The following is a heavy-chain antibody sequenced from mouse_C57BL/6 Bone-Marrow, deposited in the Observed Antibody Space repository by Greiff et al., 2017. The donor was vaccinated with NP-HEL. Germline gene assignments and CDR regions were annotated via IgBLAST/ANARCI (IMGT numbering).Heavy chain of an antibody. D-gene: IGHD1-1*01. V-gene: IGHV1-72*01. CDR3: ARNYGSSYVPFDY. CDR2: IDPNSGGT. CDR1: GYTFTSYW. Sequence: VQLQQSGAELVKPGASVKLSCKASGYTFTSYWMHWVKQRPGRGLEWIGRIDPNSGGTKYNEKFKSKATLTVDKPSSTAYMQLSSLTSEDSAVYYCARNYGSSYVPFDYWGQGTTLTVSS. J-gene: IGHJ2*01.